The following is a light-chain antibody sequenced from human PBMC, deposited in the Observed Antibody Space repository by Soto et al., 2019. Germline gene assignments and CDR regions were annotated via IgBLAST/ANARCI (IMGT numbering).Light chain of an antibody. CDR1: QSVNSD. Sequence: EIVMTQSPATLSVSPGEGATLSCRASQSVNSDLAWYQQKPGQAPRLLIYGASTRATGVPARFSGSGSGTEFTLTISSLQSEDFAVYYCLQFNNWPTFGQGTRLEI. CDR2: GAS. J-gene: IGKJ5*01. CDR3: LQFNNWPT. V-gene: IGKV3-15*01.